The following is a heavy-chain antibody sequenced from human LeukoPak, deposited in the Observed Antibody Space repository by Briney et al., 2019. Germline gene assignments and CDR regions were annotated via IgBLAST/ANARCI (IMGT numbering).Heavy chain of an antibody. D-gene: IGHD7-27*01. CDR2: ISSASSYI. CDR3: ARNKLGVLFYFDY. V-gene: IGHV3-21*01. J-gene: IGHJ4*02. CDR1: GFTFSSYS. Sequence: GGSLRLSCAASGFTFSSYSMHWVRQAPGKGLEWVSSISSASSYIYYADSVKGRFTISRDNDKNSLYLQMNSLRAEDTAVYYCARNKLGVLFYFDYWGQGTLVTVSS.